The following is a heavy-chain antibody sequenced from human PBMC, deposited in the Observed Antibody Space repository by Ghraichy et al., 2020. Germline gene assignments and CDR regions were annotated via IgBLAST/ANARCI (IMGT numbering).Heavy chain of an antibody. D-gene: IGHD2/OR15-2a*01. V-gene: IGHV4-4*07. J-gene: IGHJ4*02. CDR1: GGSVSDYY. CDR2: FYHKWKA. CDR3: AASFFGTYGLF. Sequence: SETLSLTCTVSGGSVSDYYWTWIRQPAVKGLEWIGRFYHKWKADYNSYLNSRVAMSLDTSKNHFYLRLNSVTAAYTDIYYWAASFFGTYGLFWGQGTLVTVSS.